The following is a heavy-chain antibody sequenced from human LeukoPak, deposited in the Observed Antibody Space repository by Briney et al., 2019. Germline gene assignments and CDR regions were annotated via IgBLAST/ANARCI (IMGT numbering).Heavy chain of an antibody. D-gene: IGHD6-13*01. J-gene: IGHJ5*02. CDR1: GFTFSSYA. CDR2: ISGSGGST. Sequence: GGSLRLACAASGFTFSSYAMSWVRQAPGKGLEWVSAISGSGGSTYYADSVKGRFTISRDNSKNTLYLQMNSLRAEDTAVYYCAKESIAAAQADNWFHPWGQGTLVTVSS. CDR3: AKESIAAAQADNWFHP. V-gene: IGHV3-23*01.